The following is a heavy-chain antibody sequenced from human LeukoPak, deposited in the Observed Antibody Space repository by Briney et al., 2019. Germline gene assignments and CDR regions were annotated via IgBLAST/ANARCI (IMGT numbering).Heavy chain of an antibody. CDR3: ARGIGYYYDSSGYPHNWFDP. CDR2: IYYSGST. V-gene: IGHV4-39*07. J-gene: IGHJ5*02. D-gene: IGHD3-22*01. CDR1: GGSISSYY. Sequence: SETLSLTCTVSGGSISSYYWGWIRQPPGKGLEWIGSIYYSGSTYYNPSLKSRVTISVDTSKNQFSLKLSSVTAADTAVYYCARGIGYYYDSSGYPHNWFDPWGQETLVTVSS.